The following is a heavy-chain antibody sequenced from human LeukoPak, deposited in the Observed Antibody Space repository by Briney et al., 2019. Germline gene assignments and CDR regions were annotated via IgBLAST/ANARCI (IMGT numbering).Heavy chain of an antibody. CDR2: INRDGSEK. J-gene: IGHJ4*02. CDR1: GFTLSSRW. V-gene: IGHV3-7*03. Sequence: PGGSLRLSCVVSGFTLSSRWMMWVRQAPGKGLEWMTNINRDGSEKSYVDSVKGRFTITRDNAENSLYLQMNSLKVEDTAIYYCATYDSWSGYNIAYWGQGTLVTVSS. CDR3: ATYDSWSGYNIAY. D-gene: IGHD3-3*01.